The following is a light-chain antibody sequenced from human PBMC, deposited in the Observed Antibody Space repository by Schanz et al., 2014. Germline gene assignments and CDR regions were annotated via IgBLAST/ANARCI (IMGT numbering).Light chain of an antibody. CDR2: GAS. CDR3: QQYNNWPPFT. CDR1: QSGSDSF. V-gene: IGKV3-15*01. Sequence: EIALTQSPGTLPLSPGERATLSCRASQSGSDSFLAWYQQKPGQGPRLLIYGASTRATGIPARFSGSGSGTEFTLTISSLQSEDFAVYYCQQYNNWPPFTFGGGTKVEIK. J-gene: IGKJ4*01.